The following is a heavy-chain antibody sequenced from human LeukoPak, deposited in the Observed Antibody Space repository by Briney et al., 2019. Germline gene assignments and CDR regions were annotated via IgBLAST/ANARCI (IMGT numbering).Heavy chain of an antibody. V-gene: IGHV2-5*01. CDR2: IYWNGDI. CDR1: GFSLSSSGVG. D-gene: IGHD6-19*01. Sequence: SGPTLAKPTQTLTLTCTFSGFSLSSSGVGVGWIRQPPGKALEWLALIYWNGDIRYSRSLKSRLTITKDTSKNQVVLTMTNMDPVDTATYYCAHPLEVQWLVAFDSWGQGTLVTVSS. J-gene: IGHJ4*02. CDR3: AHPLEVQWLVAFDS.